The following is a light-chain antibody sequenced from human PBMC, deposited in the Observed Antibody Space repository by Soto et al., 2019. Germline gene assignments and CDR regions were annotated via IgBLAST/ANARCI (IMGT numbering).Light chain of an antibody. CDR3: QQRYNWPVT. CDR2: DAS. Sequence: EIVLTQSPVTLSLSPGERATLSCRASQSVSSSYLAWYQQKPGQAPRLLIYDASNRATGIPARFSGSGSGTDFTLTISSLEPEDFAVYYCQQRYNWPVTFGQGTRLEIK. V-gene: IGKV3D-20*02. J-gene: IGKJ5*01. CDR1: QSVSSSY.